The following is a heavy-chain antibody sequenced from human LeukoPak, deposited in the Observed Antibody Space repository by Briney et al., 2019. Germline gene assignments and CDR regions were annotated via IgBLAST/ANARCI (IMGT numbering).Heavy chain of an antibody. J-gene: IGHJ4*02. D-gene: IGHD6-13*01. CDR1: GFTFGTSA. CDR3: AKGSLGSWYYFDY. V-gene: IGHV3-23*01. Sequence: GGSPRLSCAASGFTFGTSAMSWVRQAPGKGSEWVSTFGRSGSDTYYSDSVKGRFTIFRDNSKNTLYLQMNSLRDEDTAVYYCAKGSLGSWYYFDYWGQGTLVTVSS. CDR2: FGRSGSDT.